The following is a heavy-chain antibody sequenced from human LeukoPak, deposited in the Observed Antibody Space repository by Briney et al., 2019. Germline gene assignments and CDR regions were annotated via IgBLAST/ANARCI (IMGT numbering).Heavy chain of an antibody. V-gene: IGHV1-2*02. CDR3: ARGTMITFGGVIAAFFDY. CDR2: INPNSGGT. Sequence: ASVKVSCEASGYTFTGYYMHWVRQAPGQGLEWMGWINPNSGGTNYAQKFQGRVTMTRDTSISTAYMELSRLRSDDTAVYYCARGTMITFGGVIAAFFDYWGQGTLVTVSS. J-gene: IGHJ4*02. D-gene: IGHD3-16*02. CDR1: GYTFTGYY.